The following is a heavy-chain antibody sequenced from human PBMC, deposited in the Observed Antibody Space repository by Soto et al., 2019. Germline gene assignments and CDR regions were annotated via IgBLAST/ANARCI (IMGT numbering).Heavy chain of an antibody. D-gene: IGHD6-13*01. CDR2: IYYTERT. CDR3: ARGAAAGTRWTFDY. Sequence: QVQLQESGPGLVKSSETLSLTCTVSGGSITSDYWSWIRQPPGKGLEWIGYIYYTERTNYNPSLESRVTISVDTSKNQFFLRLTSVTAADTALYYCARGAAAGTRWTFDYWGQGTLVTVSS. CDR1: GGSITSDY. V-gene: IGHV4-59*01. J-gene: IGHJ4*02.